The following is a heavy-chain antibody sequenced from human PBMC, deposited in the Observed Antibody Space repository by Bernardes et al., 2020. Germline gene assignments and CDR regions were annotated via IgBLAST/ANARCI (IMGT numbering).Heavy chain of an antibody. V-gene: IGHV3-15*07. Sequence: GGSLRLSCAASGFTFSNAWMNWVRQAPGKELEWVGRIKSKLDGGAIDYAAPVKGRFTISRDDSKNTLYLQMNSLKSEDTAVYYCTTVPRATKTTSGYYFYYYMDVWGKGTTVTVSS. J-gene: IGHJ6*03. D-gene: IGHD3-10*01. CDR2: IKSKLDGGAI. CDR1: GFTFSNAW. CDR3: TTVPRATKTTSGYYFYYYMDV.